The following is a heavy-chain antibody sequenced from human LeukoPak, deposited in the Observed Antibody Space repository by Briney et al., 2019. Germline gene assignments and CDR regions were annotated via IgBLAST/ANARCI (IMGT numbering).Heavy chain of an antibody. D-gene: IGHD5-12*01. V-gene: IGHV4-30-2*01. Sequence: SQTPSLTCTVSGGSFTSGAYYWSWIRQPPGKGLEWIGYIHHSATNYNPSLNGRVTMSLDGSKNQFSLRLSYVTAADTAIYYCMRGGIGYDSDFWGQGTLVTVSS. J-gene: IGHJ4*02. CDR3: MRGGIGYDSDF. CDR2: IHHSAT. CDR1: GGSFTSGAYY.